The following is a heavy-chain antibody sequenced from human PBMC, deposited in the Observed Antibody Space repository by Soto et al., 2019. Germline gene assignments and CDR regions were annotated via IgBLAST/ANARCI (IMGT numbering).Heavy chain of an antibody. J-gene: IGHJ6*03. D-gene: IGHD6-6*01. V-gene: IGHV1-46*03. CDR1: GYTFTSYY. CDR3: AREPMPDSSSSTYYYYMDV. CDR2: INPSGGST. Sequence: ASVTVSCQASGYTFTSYYMHWVRQAPGQGLEWMGIINPSGGSTSYAQKFQGRVTMTRDTSTSTVYMELSSLRSEDTAVYYCAREPMPDSSSSTYYYYMDVWGKGTTVTVSS.